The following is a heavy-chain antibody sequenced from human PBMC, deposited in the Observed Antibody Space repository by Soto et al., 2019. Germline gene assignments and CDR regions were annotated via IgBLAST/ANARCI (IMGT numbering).Heavy chain of an antibody. CDR3: ARGRVGTMVRGVRYYFAY. CDR1: GGSFSGYY. V-gene: IGHV4-34*01. J-gene: IGHJ4*02. CDR2: INHSGST. D-gene: IGHD3-10*01. Sequence: SETLSLTCAVYGGSFSGYYWSWIRQPPGKGLEWIGEINHSGSTNYNPSLKSRVTISVDTSKNQFSLKLSSVTAADTAVYYCARGRVGTMVRGVRYYFAYVGKGTMVTVSS.